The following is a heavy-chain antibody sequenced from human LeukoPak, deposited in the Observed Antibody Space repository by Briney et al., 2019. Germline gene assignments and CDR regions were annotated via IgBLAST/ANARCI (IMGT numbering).Heavy chain of an antibody. V-gene: IGHV4-31*03. CDR2: IYYSGST. J-gene: IGHJ4*02. Sequence: KPSKTLSLTCTVSGGSISSGGYYWSWIRQHPGKGLEWIGYIYYSGSTYYNPSLKSRVTISVDTSKNQFSLKLSSVTAADTAVYYCAGGLQGGVIAAYYFDYWGQGTLVTVSS. CDR3: AGGLQGGVIAAYYFDY. CDR1: GGSISSGGYY. D-gene: IGHD3-16*02.